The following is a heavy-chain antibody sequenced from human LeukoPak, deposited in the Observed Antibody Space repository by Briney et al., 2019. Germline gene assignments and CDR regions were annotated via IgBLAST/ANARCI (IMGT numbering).Heavy chain of an antibody. CDR1: GGSFNDYY. J-gene: IGHJ4*02. V-gene: IGHV4-34*01. Sequence: PSETLSLTCAVYGGSFNDYYWNWIRQPPGKGLEWIGEINLRGSTTYNPSLKSRVTISVDTSKNQFSLKLSSVTAADTAVYYCARQTGSGLFSLPGGQGTLVTVSS. D-gene: IGHD3-10*01. CDR2: INLRGST. CDR3: ARQTGSGLFSLP.